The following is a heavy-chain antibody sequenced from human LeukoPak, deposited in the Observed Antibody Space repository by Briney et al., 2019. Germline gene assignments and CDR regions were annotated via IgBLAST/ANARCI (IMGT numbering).Heavy chain of an antibody. CDR1: GFTFSNYA. D-gene: IGHD3-22*01. CDR2: ISFDGSNK. Sequence: GGSLRLSCAAAGFTFSNYAMHWVRQAPGKGLEWVSIISFDGSNKYYADSVKGRFTVSRDNSKNTLYLQMNSLRAEDTAVYYCAGLPAYYYDTSGFYFDYWGQGTLVTVSS. CDR3: AGLPAYYYDTSGFYFDY. J-gene: IGHJ4*02. V-gene: IGHV3-30*03.